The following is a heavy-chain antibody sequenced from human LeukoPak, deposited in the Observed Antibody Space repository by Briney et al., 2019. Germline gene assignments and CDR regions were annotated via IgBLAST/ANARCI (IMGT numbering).Heavy chain of an antibody. J-gene: IGHJ6*03. CDR3: ARDQGEYYDILTGYYTSYYMDV. V-gene: IGHV1-2*02. Sequence: ASVKVSCKASGYTFTGYYMHWVRQAPGQGLEWMGWINPNSGGTNYAQKFQGRVTMTRDTSISTAYMELSRLRSDDTAVYYCARDQGEYYDILTGYYTSYYMDVWGKGTTVTISS. CDR1: GYTFTGYY. D-gene: IGHD3-9*01. CDR2: INPNSGGT.